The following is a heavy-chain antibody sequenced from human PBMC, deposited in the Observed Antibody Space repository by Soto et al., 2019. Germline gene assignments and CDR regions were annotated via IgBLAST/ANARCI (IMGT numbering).Heavy chain of an antibody. D-gene: IGHD5-18*01. V-gene: IGHV3-15*07. J-gene: IGHJ4*02. CDR2: IKSKTDGGTT. Sequence: GGSLRLSCAASGFTFSNAWMNWVRQAPGKGLEWVGRIKSKTDGGTTDYAAPVKGRFTISRDDSKNTLYLQMNSLKTEDTAVYYCTTRMSGYSYGFGLQGINWGQGTLVTVSS. CDR1: GFTFSNAW. CDR3: TTRMSGYSYGFGLQGIN.